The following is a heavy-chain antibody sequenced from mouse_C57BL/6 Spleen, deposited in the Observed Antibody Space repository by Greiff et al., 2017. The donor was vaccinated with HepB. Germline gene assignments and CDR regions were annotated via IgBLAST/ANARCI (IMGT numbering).Heavy chain of an antibody. CDR2: ISSGSSTI. CDR1: GFTFSDYG. J-gene: IGHJ3*01. V-gene: IGHV5-17*01. Sequence: EVQVVESGGGLVKPGGSLKLSCAASGFTFSDYGMHWVRQAPEKGLEWVAYISSGSSTIYYADTVKGRFTISSDNAKNTLFLQMTSLRSEDTAMYYCARDYYGSSWAWFAYWGQGTLVTVSA. D-gene: IGHD1-1*01. CDR3: ARDYYGSSWAWFAY.